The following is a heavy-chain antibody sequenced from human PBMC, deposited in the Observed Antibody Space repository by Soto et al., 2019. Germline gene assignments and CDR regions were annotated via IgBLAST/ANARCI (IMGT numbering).Heavy chain of an antibody. CDR1: GFTFSSYG. CDR2: IWYDGSNK. Sequence: GSLRLSCAASGFTFSSYGMHWVRQAPGKGLEWVAVIWYDGSNKYYADSVKGRFTISRDNSKNTLYLQMNSLRAEDTAVYYCARDRLRGYSGYDGLYFDYWGQGTLVTVSS. CDR3: ARDRLRGYSGYDGLYFDY. D-gene: IGHD5-12*01. J-gene: IGHJ4*02. V-gene: IGHV3-33*01.